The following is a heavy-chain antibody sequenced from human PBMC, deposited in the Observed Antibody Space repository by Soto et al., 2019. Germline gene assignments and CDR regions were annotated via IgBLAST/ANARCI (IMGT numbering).Heavy chain of an antibody. CDR2: ISFNSGSI. D-gene: IGHD2-2*02. V-gene: IGHV3-9*01. CDR3: GRDIEDNQLLYDALDF. CDR1: GFTFDDYA. Sequence: GGSLRLSSVASGFTFDDYAMHWVRQAPGKRLEWVSAISFNSGSIGYAVSVNCRFTISIDNPRNSLYLQMNSLRAEDTALYYCGRDIEDNQLLYDALDFWGQGTMVTVSS. J-gene: IGHJ3*01.